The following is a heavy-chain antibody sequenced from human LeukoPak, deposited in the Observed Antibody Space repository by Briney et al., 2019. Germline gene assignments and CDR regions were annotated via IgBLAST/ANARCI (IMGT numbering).Heavy chain of an antibody. CDR1: GRSISNYY. Sequence: PSETLSLTCTVSGRSISNYYWSWIRQPPRKGMEWIGYTYYSGSTNYNPSLKSRVTISVDTSKNQFSLKLSSVTAADTAVYHCARASAGQRRDGYNYYYYYYMDVWGKGTTVTVSS. V-gene: IGHV4-59*01. D-gene: IGHD5-24*01. J-gene: IGHJ6*03. CDR2: TYYSGST. CDR3: ARASAGQRRDGYNYYYYYYMDV.